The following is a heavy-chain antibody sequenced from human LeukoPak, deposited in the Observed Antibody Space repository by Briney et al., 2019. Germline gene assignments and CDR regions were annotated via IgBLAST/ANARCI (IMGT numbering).Heavy chain of an antibody. J-gene: IGHJ6*02. V-gene: IGHV1-69*04. D-gene: IGHD3-22*01. CDR3: ARDQDYDSSGYYYYYYYYGMDV. Sequence: SVKVSCKASGGTFSSYAISWVRQAPGQGLEWMGRIIPILGIANYAQKFQGRVTITADKSTSTAYMELSSLRSEDTAVYYCARDQDYDSSGYYYYYYYYGMDVWGQGTTVTVSS. CDR1: GGTFSSYA. CDR2: IIPILGIA.